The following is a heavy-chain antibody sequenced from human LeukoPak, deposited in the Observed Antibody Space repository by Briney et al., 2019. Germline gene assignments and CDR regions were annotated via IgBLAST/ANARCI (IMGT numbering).Heavy chain of an antibody. CDR3: ATSSGAPGNM. Sequence: PGGSLRLSCAVSGVYWMSWVRQAPGKGLEWVANINQDGSVIYYVDSVKGRFTISRDNAKNSLYLQMNSLRAVDTGVYYCATSSGAPGNMWGQGTLVTVSS. J-gene: IGHJ4*02. CDR2: INQDGSVI. D-gene: IGHD2-8*02. V-gene: IGHV3-7*01. CDR1: GVYW.